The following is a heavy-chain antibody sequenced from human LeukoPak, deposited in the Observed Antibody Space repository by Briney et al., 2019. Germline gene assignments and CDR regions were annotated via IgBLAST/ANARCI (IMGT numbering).Heavy chain of an antibody. CDR3: ARSQWSDY. CDR1: GFTFSNYA. J-gene: IGHJ4*02. CDR2: ISYDENNK. D-gene: IGHD2-8*01. Sequence: GGSLRLSCAASGFTFSNYAMYWVRQAPGRGLEWVAVISYDENNKYYTDSVKGRFTISRDNSKNTLYLQMNSLRAEDTAVYYCARSQWSDYWGQGTLVTVSS. V-gene: IGHV3-30-3*01.